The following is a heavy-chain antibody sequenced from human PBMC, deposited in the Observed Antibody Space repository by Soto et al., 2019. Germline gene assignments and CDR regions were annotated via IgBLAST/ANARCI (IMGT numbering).Heavy chain of an antibody. CDR3: ARSSFPTYYYDSSGLVPWFDP. V-gene: IGHV4-31*03. CDR1: GGSISSGGYY. J-gene: IGHJ5*02. CDR2: IYYSGST. D-gene: IGHD3-22*01. Sequence: QVQLQESGPGLVKPSQTLSLTCTVSGGSISSGGYYWSWIRQHPGKGLEWIGYIYYSGSTYYNPSLKSRVTISVDTSKNQFSLKLSSVTAADTAVYYCARSSFPTYYYDSSGLVPWFDPWGQGTLVTVSS.